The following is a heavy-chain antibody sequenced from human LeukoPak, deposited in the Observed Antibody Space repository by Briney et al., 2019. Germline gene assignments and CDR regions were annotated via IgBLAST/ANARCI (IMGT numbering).Heavy chain of an antibody. CDR1: GFTVSTYV. V-gene: IGHV3-23*01. CDR3: ASGPPFLKYFEY. Sequence: QPGGSLRLSCAASGFTVSTYVMNWFRQAPGKGLEWVSTISVGAEYIFYADSVKGRFTISRDDSNNALYLQMHSLRAEDTALYYCASGPPFLKYFEYWGQGTLVTVSS. CDR2: ISVGAEYI. J-gene: IGHJ4*02. D-gene: IGHD3-3*01.